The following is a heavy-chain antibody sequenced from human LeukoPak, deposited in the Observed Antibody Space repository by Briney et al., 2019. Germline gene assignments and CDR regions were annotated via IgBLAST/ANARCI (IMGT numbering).Heavy chain of an antibody. V-gene: IGHV1-69*01. Sequence: SVKVSCKASGGTFSSYAISWVRQAPGQGLEWMGGIIPIFGTANYAQKFQGRVTITADESTSTAYMELSSLRSEDTAVYYCARGEVELEPTYFDYWGQGTLVTVSS. CDR2: IIPIFGTA. CDR1: GGTFSSYA. J-gene: IGHJ4*02. D-gene: IGHD1-14*01. CDR3: ARGEVELEPTYFDY.